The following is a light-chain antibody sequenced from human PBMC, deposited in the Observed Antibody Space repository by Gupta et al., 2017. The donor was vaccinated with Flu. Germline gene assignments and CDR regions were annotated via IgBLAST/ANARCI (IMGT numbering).Light chain of an antibody. V-gene: IGLV2-11*01. CDR2: EVN. CDR3: CSFAGSYTTIYTRV. Sequence: QSALTQPRSVSASPGQSVTVPCTGTSSDVGGHNYVSWYQQHPGQAPKLILYEVNKRPSGVPDRFSGSKSGDTASLTISGLQADDEAEYYCCSFAGSYTTIYTRVFGTGTQVTVL. J-gene: IGLJ1*01. CDR1: SSDVGGHNY.